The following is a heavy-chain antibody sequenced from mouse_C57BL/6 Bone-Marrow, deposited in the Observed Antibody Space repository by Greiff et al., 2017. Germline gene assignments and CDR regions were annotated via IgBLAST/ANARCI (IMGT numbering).Heavy chain of an antibody. CDR3: ARLRRASFAY. CDR1: GYTFTSYG. D-gene: IGHD2-12*01. J-gene: IGHJ3*01. V-gene: IGHV1-81*01. CDR2: IYPRSGNT. Sequence: VQLQQSGAELARPGASVKLSCKASGYTFTSYGISWVKQRTGQGLEWIGEIYPRSGNTYYNAKFKGKATLTADKSSSTAYMELRSLTSEDAAVYFCARLRRASFAYWGQGTLVTVSA.